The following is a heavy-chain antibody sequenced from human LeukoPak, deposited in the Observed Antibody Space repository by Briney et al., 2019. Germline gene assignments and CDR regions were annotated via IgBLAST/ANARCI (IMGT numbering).Heavy chain of an antibody. CDR2: IKQDGSEK. CDR3: ARESRTVITYDY. D-gene: IGHD4-17*01. Sequence: PGGSLRLSCAASGFSFTSYWMSWVRQAPGKGLEWVANIKQDGSEKYYVDSVKGRFTISRDSANKSVYLQMNSLRAEDTAVYYCARESRTVITYDYWGQGALVTVSS. V-gene: IGHV3-7*01. J-gene: IGHJ4*02. CDR1: GFSFTSYW.